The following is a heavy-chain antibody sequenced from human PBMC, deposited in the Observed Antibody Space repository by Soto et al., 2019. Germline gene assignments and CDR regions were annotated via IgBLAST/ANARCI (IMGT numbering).Heavy chain of an antibody. CDR1: GGSLSDYY. CDR2: INHSRSP. V-gene: IGHV4-34*01. CDR3: ARTPRAVAGTAGMDV. Sequence: QVQLQQWGAGLLKSSETLSLTCAVYGGSLSDYYWSWIRQPPGKGLEWIGEINHSRSPNYNPSLKSRVTISVDTSKNQFSLKVSSVTAADTAVYYCARTPRAVAGTAGMDVWGQGTTVTVSS. J-gene: IGHJ6*02. D-gene: IGHD6-19*01.